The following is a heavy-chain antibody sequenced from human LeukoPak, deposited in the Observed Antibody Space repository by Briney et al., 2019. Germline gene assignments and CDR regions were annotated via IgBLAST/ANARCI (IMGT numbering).Heavy chain of an antibody. CDR3: ARGGQLWPTLHYYYGMDV. Sequence: SETLSLTCTVSGGSISSGSYYWSWIRQPAGKGLEWIGRIYTSGSTNYNPSLKSRVTISVDTSKNQFSLKLSSVTAADTAVYYCARGGQLWPTLHYYYGMDVWGQGTTVTVSS. CDR2: IYTSGST. V-gene: IGHV4-61*02. J-gene: IGHJ6*02. CDR1: GGSISSGSYY. D-gene: IGHD5-18*01.